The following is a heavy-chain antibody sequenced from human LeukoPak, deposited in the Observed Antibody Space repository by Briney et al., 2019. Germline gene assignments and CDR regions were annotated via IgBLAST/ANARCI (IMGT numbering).Heavy chain of an antibody. Sequence: GGSLRLSCVASEFTFSRYWMGWVRQAPGKGLEWVANINQDGSEKYYVDSARGRFTISRDNGKNSVYLQLNSLRGDDTGLYYCTRAYGDYWGPGALVTVSS. J-gene: IGHJ4*02. D-gene: IGHD3-10*01. CDR3: TRAYGDY. CDR1: EFTFSRYW. V-gene: IGHV3-7*01. CDR2: INQDGSEK.